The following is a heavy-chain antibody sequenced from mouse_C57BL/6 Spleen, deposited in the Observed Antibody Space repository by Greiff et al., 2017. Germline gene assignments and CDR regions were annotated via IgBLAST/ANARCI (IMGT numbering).Heavy chain of an antibody. CDR1: GYTFTSYW. J-gene: IGHJ3*01. CDR2: LYPGSGST. D-gene: IGHD3-2*02. CDR3: ARSGSSCYVFAY. Sequence: QVQLQQPGAELVKPGASVKMSCKASGYTFTSYWITWVKQRPGQGLEWIGDLYPGSGSTNYNEKFKSKATLTVDKSYSTAYMQLSSLTSEDSAVYYCARSGSSCYVFAYWGQGTLVTVSA. V-gene: IGHV1-55*01.